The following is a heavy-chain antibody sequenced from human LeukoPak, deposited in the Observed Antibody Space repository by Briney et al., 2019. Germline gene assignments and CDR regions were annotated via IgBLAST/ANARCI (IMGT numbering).Heavy chain of an antibody. CDR3: AKRGIVIRVILVGFHKEAYYFDS. V-gene: IGHV3-23*01. D-gene: IGHD3-16*01. CDR2: ISGSGGGT. J-gene: IGHJ4*02. CDR1: GITLSNYG. Sequence: PGGSLRLSCAVSGITLSNYGMSWVRQAPGKGLEWVAGISGSGGGTNYADSVKGRFTISRDNPRNTLYLQMNSLRAEDTAVYFCAKRGIVIRVILVGFHKEAYYFDSWGQGALVTVPS.